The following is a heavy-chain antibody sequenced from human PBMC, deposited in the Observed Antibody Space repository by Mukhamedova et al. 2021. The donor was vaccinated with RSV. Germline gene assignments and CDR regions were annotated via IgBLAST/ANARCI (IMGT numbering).Heavy chain of an antibody. CDR3: ARGLWEVRGVLIIYPDYGMDV. J-gene: IGHJ6*02. V-gene: IGHV4-34*01. D-gene: IGHD3-10*01. Sequence: GSTNYNPSLKSRVTISVDTSKNQFSLKLSSVTAADTAVYYCARGLWEVRGVLIIYPDYGMDVWGHWTTVTVSS. CDR2: GST.